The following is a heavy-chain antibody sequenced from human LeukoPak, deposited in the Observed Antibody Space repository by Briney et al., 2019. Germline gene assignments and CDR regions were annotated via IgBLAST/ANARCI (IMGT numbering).Heavy chain of an antibody. Sequence: KASETLSLTCTVSGGSISSSSYYWGWIRQPPGKGLEWIGSIYYSGSTYYNPSLKSRVTISVDTSKNQFSLKLSSVTAADTAVYYCARGGWNKFDYWGQRTLVTVSS. CDR1: GGSISSSSYY. J-gene: IGHJ4*02. CDR2: IYYSGST. CDR3: ARGGWNKFDY. D-gene: IGHD3-22*01. V-gene: IGHV4-39*07.